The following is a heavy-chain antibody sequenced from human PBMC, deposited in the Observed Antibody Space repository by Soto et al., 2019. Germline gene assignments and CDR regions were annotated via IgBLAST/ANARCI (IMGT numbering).Heavy chain of an antibody. CDR1: GFTFSSYS. CDR2: ISSSSSYI. V-gene: IGHV3-21*01. CDR3: ARVSAAAAPLDY. Sequence: GGSLRLSCAASGFTFSSYSMNWVRQAPGKGLEWVSSISSSSSYIYYADSLKGRFTISRDNAKNSLYLQMNSLRAEDTAVYCCARVSAAAAPLDYWGQGTLVTVSS. D-gene: IGHD6-13*01. J-gene: IGHJ4*02.